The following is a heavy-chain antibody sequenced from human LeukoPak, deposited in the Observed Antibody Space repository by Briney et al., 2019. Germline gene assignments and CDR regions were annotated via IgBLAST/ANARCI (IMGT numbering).Heavy chain of an antibody. J-gene: IGHJ4*02. D-gene: IGHD1-26*01. Sequence: GGSLRLSCAASGFTFSNAWMSWVRQAPGKGLEWVGRIKSKTDGGTTDYAAPVKGRFTISRDDSKNTLYLQMNSLKTEDTAVYYCARPLQGIVGATGFDYWGQGTLVTVSS. CDR1: GFTFSNAW. V-gene: IGHV3-15*01. CDR3: ARPLQGIVGATGFDY. CDR2: IKSKTDGGTT.